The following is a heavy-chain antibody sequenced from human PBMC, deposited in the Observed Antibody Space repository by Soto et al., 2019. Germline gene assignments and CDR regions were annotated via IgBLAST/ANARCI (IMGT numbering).Heavy chain of an antibody. D-gene: IGHD4-17*01. CDR2: IIGNGDTA. J-gene: IGHJ4*02. CDR3: AKDYDYGDSLPFDY. CDR1: GFSFTNYG. Sequence: EVQLLEAGGGLVQPGGSLRLSCAASGFSFTNYGMSCVRQAPGKGLEWLSAIIGNGDTAYYADSVRGRFTISRDNSKNTLYLQLDDLGAEDTAIYYCAKDYDYGDSLPFDYWGQGTLVTVSS. V-gene: IGHV3-23*01.